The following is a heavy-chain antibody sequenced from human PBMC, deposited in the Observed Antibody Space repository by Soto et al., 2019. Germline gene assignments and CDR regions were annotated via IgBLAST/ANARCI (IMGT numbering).Heavy chain of an antibody. Sequence: QVHLVESGGGVVRPGRSLRLACEASGFTFCTYGMHWVRQAPGKGLQWVAVIWYDGTNAYYADSVKGRFTISRDNSKDTLYLEMNNLRTEDTAVYYCARVEAPLIHSDHYYYGMDVWGQGTTVTV. CDR1: GFTFCTYG. CDR3: ARVEAPLIHSDHYYYGMDV. CDR2: IWYDGTNA. V-gene: IGHV3-33*01. J-gene: IGHJ6*02. D-gene: IGHD5-18*01.